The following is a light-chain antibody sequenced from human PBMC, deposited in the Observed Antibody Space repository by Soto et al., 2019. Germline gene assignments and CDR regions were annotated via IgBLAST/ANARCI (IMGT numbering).Light chain of an antibody. CDR3: QQYGSSPL. Sequence: DIKMTQSPSTLSASLGDRVTLTCRASQSVSSYLAWYQQKPGQAPKLLIYGASTRATGIPARFSGSGSGTDFTLTISLQEHEDFAVYYWQQYGSSPLFGQGTRLEIK. CDR2: GAS. J-gene: IGKJ5*01. V-gene: IGKV3-15*01. CDR1: QSVSSY.